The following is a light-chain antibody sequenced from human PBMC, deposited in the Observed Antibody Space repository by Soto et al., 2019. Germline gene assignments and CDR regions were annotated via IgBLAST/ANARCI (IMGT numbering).Light chain of an antibody. V-gene: IGKV3-15*01. CDR3: QQYHNWPYT. J-gene: IGKJ2*01. CDR1: QSVSSN. Sequence: DIVMTQSPATLSVSPGERATLSCRASQSVSSNFAWYQQNRGQAPRLLIYGASTRATGVPARFSGSGSGTEFTLTISSLQSEDFAVYYCQQYHNWPYTFGQVTKLEIK. CDR2: GAS.